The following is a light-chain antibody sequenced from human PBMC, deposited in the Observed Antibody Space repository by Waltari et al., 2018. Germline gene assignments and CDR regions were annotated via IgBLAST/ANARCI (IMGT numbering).Light chain of an antibody. Sequence: EIVLTQSPGTLSLSPGERATLSCRASQSVSSTYLAWYQQKPGQAPRLLIYGVSSRATCIPYRFSGSGSGTEFTLTISRLEPEDFAVYYCQQYSSSPWTFGQGTNVEIK. CDR3: QQYSSSPWT. CDR1: QSVSSTY. CDR2: GVS. J-gene: IGKJ1*01. V-gene: IGKV3-20*01.